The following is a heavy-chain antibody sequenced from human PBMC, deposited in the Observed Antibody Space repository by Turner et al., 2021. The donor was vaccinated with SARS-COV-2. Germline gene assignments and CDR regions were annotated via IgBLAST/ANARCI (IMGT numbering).Heavy chain of an antibody. V-gene: IGHV3-33*05. J-gene: IGHJ5*02. CDR3: ARDYSSSSYLVSWFDP. CDR2: ILYDGSFK. Sequence: QVQLVESGGGVVQPGRSLRLSCAASGFTFSSYGMHWVRQAPGKGLEGVAVILYDGSFKYYGDSVKGRFTISRDNSKNTLYLQMNSLRAEDTAVYYCARDYSSSSYLVSWFDPWGQGTLVTVSS. CDR1: GFTFSSYG. D-gene: IGHD6-6*01.